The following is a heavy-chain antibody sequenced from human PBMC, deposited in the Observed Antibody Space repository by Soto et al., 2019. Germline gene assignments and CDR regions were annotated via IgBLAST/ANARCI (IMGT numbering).Heavy chain of an antibody. J-gene: IGHJ3*02. CDR3: ARDRDTYGSSAFDI. D-gene: IGHD3-10*01. CDR1: GFTFSSSW. V-gene: IGHV3-7*05. Sequence: PGGSLRLSCAASGFTFSSSWMSWVRQAPGKGLEWVANIKQDGSEKYYVDSVKGRFTISRDNAKNSLYLQMNSLRAEDTAVYYCARDRDTYGSSAFDICGQGTMVTVSS. CDR2: IKQDGSEK.